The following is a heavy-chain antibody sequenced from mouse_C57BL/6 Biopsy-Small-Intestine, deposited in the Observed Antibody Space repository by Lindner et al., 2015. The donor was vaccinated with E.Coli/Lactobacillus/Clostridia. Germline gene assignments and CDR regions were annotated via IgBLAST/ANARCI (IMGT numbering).Heavy chain of an antibody. D-gene: IGHD4-1*01. CDR2: INPNNGGT. Sequence: VQLQESGPELVKPGASVKIPCKASGYTFTDYNMDWVKQSHGKSLEWIGDINPNNGGTIYNQKFKGKATLTVDKSSSTAYMELRSLTSEDTAVYYCARGGLGGYYYAMDYWGQGTSVTVSS. CDR3: ARGGLGGYYYAMDY. J-gene: IGHJ4*01. CDR1: GYTFTDYN. V-gene: IGHV1-18*01.